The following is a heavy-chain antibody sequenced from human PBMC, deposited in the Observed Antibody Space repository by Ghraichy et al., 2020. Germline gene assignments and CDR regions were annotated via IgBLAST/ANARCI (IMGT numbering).Heavy chain of an antibody. D-gene: IGHD3-22*01. CDR3: AISSTHYYDSSGSDFDC. CDR2: ITGSGGST. J-gene: IGHJ4*02. V-gene: IGHV3-23*01. CDR1: GFTFRRYT. Sequence: LSLTCAASGFTFRRYTMTWVRQAPGKGLEWVSAITGSGGSTYYADSVKGRFNISRDNSKNTLYLQMNSLRVEDTAAYYCAISSTHYYDSSGSDFDCWGQGTLVTVSS.